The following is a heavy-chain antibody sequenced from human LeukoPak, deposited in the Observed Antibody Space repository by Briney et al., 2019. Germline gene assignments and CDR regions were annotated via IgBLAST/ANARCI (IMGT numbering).Heavy chain of an antibody. Sequence: GGSLRLSCAASGFTFSSYAMSWIRQAPGKGLEWVSAISGSGSDTGYADSVKGRFTISRDNSKTTLYLQMSSLRVEDTAVYYCAKCSATCYANAFDIWGQGTMVTVSS. CDR3: AKCSATCYANAFDI. CDR2: ISGSGSDT. J-gene: IGHJ3*02. V-gene: IGHV3-23*01. D-gene: IGHD2-2*01. CDR1: GFTFSSYA.